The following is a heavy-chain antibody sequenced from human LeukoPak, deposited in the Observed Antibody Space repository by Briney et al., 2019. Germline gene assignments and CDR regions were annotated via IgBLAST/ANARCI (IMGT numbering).Heavy chain of an antibody. CDR3: ARVRHGWLDP. Sequence: SETLSLTCTDSGDSISSYYWSWIRQPPGKGLEWIGYIYYTGSTNYNPPPKSRVTISVDTSKNQFSLKLGSVTAADTAVYYCARVRHGWLDPWGQGTLVTVSS. D-gene: IGHD3-16*01. V-gene: IGHV4-59*01. CDR1: GDSISSYY. CDR2: IYYTGST. J-gene: IGHJ5*02.